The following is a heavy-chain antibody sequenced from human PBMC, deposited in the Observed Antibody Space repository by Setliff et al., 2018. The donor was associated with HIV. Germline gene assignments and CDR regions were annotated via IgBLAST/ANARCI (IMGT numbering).Heavy chain of an antibody. J-gene: IGHJ5*02. CDR2: FSPTGSP. D-gene: IGHD5-12*01. V-gene: IGHV4-34*01. CDR1: GGSFSSYY. CDR3: ARGAPRGRLRFPNWFDP. Sequence: SETLSLTCAFYGGSFSSYYWNWIRQPPGKGLEWIGEFSPTGSPTYNPSLESRVTISVDPSKNQCSLKLRSLTAADTAIYYCARGAPRGRLRFPNWFDPWGQGTLVTVSS.